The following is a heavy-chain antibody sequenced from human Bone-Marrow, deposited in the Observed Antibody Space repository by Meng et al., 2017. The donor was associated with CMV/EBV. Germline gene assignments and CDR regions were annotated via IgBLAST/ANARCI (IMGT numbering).Heavy chain of an antibody. D-gene: IGHD2-15*01. V-gene: IGHV1-2*02. CDR1: GYTFTGYY. Sequence: ASVKVSCKASGYTFTGYYTHWVRQAPGQGLEWMGWINPNSGGTNYAQKFQGRVTMTRDTSISTAYMELSRLRSDDTAVYYCARDVAIYCSGGSCYRGSYWFDPWGQGTLVTVSS. CDR3: ARDVAIYCSGGSCYRGSYWFDP. CDR2: INPNSGGT. J-gene: IGHJ5*02.